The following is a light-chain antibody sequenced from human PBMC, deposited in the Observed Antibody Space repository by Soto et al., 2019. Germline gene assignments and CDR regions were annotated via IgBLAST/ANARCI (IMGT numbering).Light chain of an antibody. J-gene: IGLJ1*01. V-gene: IGLV2-8*02. Sequence: QSVLTQPPSASRSPGQSVTISCTGTSSGVGGYNYVSWYQQHPGKAPKLMIYEVSKRPSGVPDRFSGSKSGNTASLTVSGLQAEDESDYYCSSYAGSNKGAFGTGTKVTVL. CDR1: SSGVGGYNY. CDR2: EVS. CDR3: SSYAGSNKGA.